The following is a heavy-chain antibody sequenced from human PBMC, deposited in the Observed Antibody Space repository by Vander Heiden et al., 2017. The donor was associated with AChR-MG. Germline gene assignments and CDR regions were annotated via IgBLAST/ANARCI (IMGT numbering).Heavy chain of an antibody. CDR2: IRSKANSYAT. V-gene: IGHV3-73*02. D-gene: IGHD6-13*01. CDR3: TSQPGIAF. J-gene: IGHJ4*02. Sequence: EVQLAESGGGLVQPGGSLTLSCAAAGFTFSGSAMHWVRQASGKGLEWVGRIRSKANSYATAYAASVKGRFTISRDDSKNTAYLQMNSLKTEDTAVYYCTSQPGIAFWGQGTLVTVSS. CDR1: GFTFSGSA.